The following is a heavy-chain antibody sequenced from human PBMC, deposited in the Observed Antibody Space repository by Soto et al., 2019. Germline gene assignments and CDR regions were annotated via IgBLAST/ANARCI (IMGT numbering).Heavy chain of an antibody. V-gene: IGHV1-58*02. CDR3: ARDWDVWIAAAARVDAFDI. CDR2: IVVGSGNT. Sequence: GASVKVSCKASGFTFTSSAMQWVRQARGQRLEWIGWIVVGSGNTNYAQKFQERVTITRDMSTSTAYMELRSLRSEDTAVYYCARDWDVWIAAAARVDAFDIWGQGTMVTVSS. D-gene: IGHD6-13*01. CDR1: GFTFTSSA. J-gene: IGHJ3*02.